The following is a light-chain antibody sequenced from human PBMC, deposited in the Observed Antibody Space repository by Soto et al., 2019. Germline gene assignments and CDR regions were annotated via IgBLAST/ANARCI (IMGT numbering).Light chain of an antibody. J-gene: IGLJ2*01. CDR3: SSYTSSSTRVV. CDR2: GVN. V-gene: IGLV2-14*01. Sequence: QSPLPQPASVSGSPGQSILLPCTGTSSDVGRYNYVSWYQQHPGKAPKLMIYGVNNRPSGVSNRFSGSRSGNTASLTISGFQAEDEADYYCSSYTSSSTRVVFGGGTKLTVL. CDR1: SSDVGRYNY.